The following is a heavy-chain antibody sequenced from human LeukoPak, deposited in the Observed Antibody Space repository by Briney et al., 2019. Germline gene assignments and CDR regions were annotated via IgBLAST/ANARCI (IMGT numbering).Heavy chain of an antibody. Sequence: GGSLRLSCAASGFTFSSYSINWVRQAPGKGLEWVSSIRVSGSNTFYTHSVKGRFTISRDNSKNTLDLQMDSLRAEDTAIYSCAKENLLPAGCTLGSWGQGTLVTVSS. V-gene: IGHV3-23*01. CDR3: AKENLLPAGCTLGS. D-gene: IGHD2-2*01. CDR2: IRVSGSNT. J-gene: IGHJ5*02. CDR1: GFTFSSYS.